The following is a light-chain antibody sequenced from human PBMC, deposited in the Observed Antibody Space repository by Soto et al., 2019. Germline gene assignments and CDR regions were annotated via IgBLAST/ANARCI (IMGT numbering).Light chain of an antibody. Sequence: EIVMTQSPATLSVSPGERATLSCRSSQSVGSNLAWYQQKPGQAPRLLIYYASTRATGIPARFRGSGSGTEFILTISSLQSEDFAVYFCQQYNNWPPATLGQGTKVDIK. CDR1: QSVGSN. CDR2: YAS. CDR3: QQYNNWPPAT. V-gene: IGKV3-15*01. J-gene: IGKJ1*01.